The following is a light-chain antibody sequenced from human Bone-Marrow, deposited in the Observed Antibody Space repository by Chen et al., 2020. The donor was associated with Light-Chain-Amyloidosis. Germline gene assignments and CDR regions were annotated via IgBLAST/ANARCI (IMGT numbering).Light chain of an antibody. J-gene: IGLJ3*02. CDR2: SNN. CDR1: SSNIGSNT. CDR3: AAWDDSLNEV. Sequence: QSVLTQPPYASGTHGQRVTIPCSGRSSNIGSNTVHWYHQLPGTAPKLRIYSNNQRPSGVPDRYSGSKSGTSASLAISGLQSEDEADYYWAAWDDSLNEVFGGGTKLTVL. V-gene: IGLV1-44*01.